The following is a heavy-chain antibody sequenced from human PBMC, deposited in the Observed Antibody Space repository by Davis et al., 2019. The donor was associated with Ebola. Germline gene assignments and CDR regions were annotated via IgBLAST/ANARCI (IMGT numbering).Heavy chain of an antibody. D-gene: IGHD6-19*01. Sequence: PGGSLRLSCAASGFTFSSYSMNWVRQAPGKGLEWVSYISSSSSTIYYADSVKGRFTISRDNAKNSLYLQMNSLRDEDTAVYYCARELFGYSSGWYFGYFDYWGQGTLVTVSS. V-gene: IGHV3-48*02. J-gene: IGHJ4*02. CDR1: GFTFSSYS. CDR3: ARELFGYSSGWYFGYFDY. CDR2: ISSSSSTI.